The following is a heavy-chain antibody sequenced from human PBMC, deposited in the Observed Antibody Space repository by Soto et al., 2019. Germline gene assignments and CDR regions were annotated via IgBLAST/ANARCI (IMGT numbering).Heavy chain of an antibody. CDR3: ARAPSPASYYYDSSGHY. Sequence: SETLSLTCTVSGGSISSGDYYWSWIRQPPGKGLEWIGYIYYSGSTYYNPSLKSRVTISVDTSKNQFSLKLSSVTAADTAVYYCARAPSPASYYYDSSGHYWGQGTLVTVPS. V-gene: IGHV4-30-4*01. D-gene: IGHD3-22*01. J-gene: IGHJ4*02. CDR1: GGSISSGDYY. CDR2: IYYSGST.